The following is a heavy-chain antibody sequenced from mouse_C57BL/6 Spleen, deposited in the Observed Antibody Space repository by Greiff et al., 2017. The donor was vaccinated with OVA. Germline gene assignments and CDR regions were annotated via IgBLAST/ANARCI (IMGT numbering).Heavy chain of an antibody. CDR1: GYTLTSYW. Sequence: QVQLQQPGAELVKPGASVKMSCKASGYTLTSYWITWVKQRPGQGLEWIGDIYPGSGSTNYNEKFKSKATLTVDTSSSTAYMQLSSLTSEDSAVYYCASRGYDYDGCWGQGTTLTVSS. CDR2: IYPGSGST. V-gene: IGHV1-55*01. D-gene: IGHD2-4*01. J-gene: IGHJ2*01. CDR3: ASRGYDYDGC.